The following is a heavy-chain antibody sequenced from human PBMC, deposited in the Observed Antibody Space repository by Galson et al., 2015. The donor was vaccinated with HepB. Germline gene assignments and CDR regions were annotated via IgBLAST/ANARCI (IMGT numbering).Heavy chain of an antibody. Sequence: ETLSLTCTVSGGSISSYYWSWIRQPPGKGLEWIGYIYYSGSTNYNPSLKSRVTISVDTSKNQFSLKLSSVTAADTAVYYCARHADYGDYVESGFDYWGQGTLVTVS. J-gene: IGHJ4*02. CDR1: GGSISSYY. CDR3: ARHADYGDYVESGFDY. V-gene: IGHV4-59*08. CDR2: IYYSGST. D-gene: IGHD4-17*01.